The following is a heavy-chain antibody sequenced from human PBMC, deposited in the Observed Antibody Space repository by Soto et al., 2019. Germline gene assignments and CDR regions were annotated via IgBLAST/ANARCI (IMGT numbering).Heavy chain of an antibody. Sequence: PSETLSLTCTVSGGSINDFYWSWIRQPPGKGLAWIGYIYYSGSTDYNPTLKGRVTISVDTSKNQFSLKLSSVTAADTAVYYCARGPIIVINVDTAMPWDYWGQGTLVTVSS. CDR2: IYYSGST. CDR1: GGSINDFY. V-gene: IGHV4-59*12. CDR3: ARGPIIVINVDTAMPWDY. D-gene: IGHD5-18*01. J-gene: IGHJ4*02.